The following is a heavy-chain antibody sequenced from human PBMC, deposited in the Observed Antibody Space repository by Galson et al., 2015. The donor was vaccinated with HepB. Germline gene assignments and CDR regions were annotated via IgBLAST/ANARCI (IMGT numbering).Heavy chain of an antibody. CDR2: ISSSSGTI. V-gene: IGHV3-48*04. CDR1: GFTLSSYS. CDR3: ARGLYYLDY. D-gene: IGHD2/OR15-2a*01. Sequence: SLRLSCAASGFTLSSYSMNWVRQAPGKGLEWISYISSSSGTIYYADSVKGRFTISRDSAKNSLYLQMNSLRADDTAVYYCARGLYYLDYWGQGTLVTVSS. J-gene: IGHJ4*02.